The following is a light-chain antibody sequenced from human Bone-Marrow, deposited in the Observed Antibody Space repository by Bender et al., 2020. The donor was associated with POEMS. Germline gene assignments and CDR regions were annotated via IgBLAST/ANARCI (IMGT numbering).Light chain of an antibody. CDR2: SNY. CDR1: IGSNT. CDR3: SSWDDRLSGCV. J-gene: IGLJ3*02. Sequence: QSVLTQPPSVSGSPGQSVTISCSGSIGSNTVTWYQHISGTAPRLVVYSNYQRPSGVPARFSGSKSGTSASLAISDIQSEDEGDYYCSSWDDRLSGCVCGGGTKLPV. V-gene: IGLV1-44*01.